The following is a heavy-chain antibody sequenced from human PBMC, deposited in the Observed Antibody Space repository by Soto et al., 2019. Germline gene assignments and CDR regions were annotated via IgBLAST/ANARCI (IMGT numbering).Heavy chain of an antibody. J-gene: IGHJ6*02. Sequence: LRLSCAASGFTSSSYAMSWVRQAPGKGLEWVSAISGSGGSTYYADSVKGRFTISRDNSKNTLYLQMNSLRAEDTAVYYCAKAQAKGYSSSSGMDVWGQGTTVTVSS. V-gene: IGHV3-23*01. CDR1: GFTSSSYA. D-gene: IGHD6-6*01. CDR2: ISGSGGST. CDR3: AKAQAKGYSSSSGMDV.